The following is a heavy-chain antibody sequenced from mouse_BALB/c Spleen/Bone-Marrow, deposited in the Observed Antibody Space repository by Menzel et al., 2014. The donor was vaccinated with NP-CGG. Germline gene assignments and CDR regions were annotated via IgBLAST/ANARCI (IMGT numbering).Heavy chain of an antibody. Sequence: EVQLQQSGAELVRSGASVKLSNTASGFNIKDYYMHWVKQRPEQGLEWIGWIDPGNGDTEYAPKFQGKATMTADTSSNTAYLQLSSLTSEDTAVYYCNGNYYAMDYWGQGTSVTVSS. D-gene: IGHD2-1*01. V-gene: IGHV14-4*02. CDR3: NGNYYAMDY. J-gene: IGHJ4*01. CDR2: IDPGNGDT. CDR1: GFNIKDYY.